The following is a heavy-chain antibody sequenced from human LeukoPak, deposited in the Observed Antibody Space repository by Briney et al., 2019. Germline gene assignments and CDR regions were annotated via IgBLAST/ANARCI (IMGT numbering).Heavy chain of an antibody. CDR2: IYYSGST. D-gene: IGHD6-13*01. J-gene: IGHJ1*01. CDR3: ARSITSSWYGDFPH. Sequence: PSETLSLTCTVSGGSMSGYFWSWIRQPPGKGLEWIGYIYYSGSTNYNPSLKSRVTISVDTSKNQFSLKLSSVTAADTAVYYCARSITSSWYGDFPHWGQGTLVTVSS. CDR1: GGSMSGYF. V-gene: IGHV4-59*01.